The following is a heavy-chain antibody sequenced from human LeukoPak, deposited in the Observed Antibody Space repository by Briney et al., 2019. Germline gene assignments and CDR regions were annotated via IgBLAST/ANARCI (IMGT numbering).Heavy chain of an antibody. Sequence: SETLSLTCTVSGYSTSSGYYWGWIRQPPGKGLEWIGSIYHSGSTYYNPSLKSRVTISVDTSKNQFSLKLSSVTAADTAVYYCARVRGREGVNDYGEDYVFDYWGQGTLVTVSS. CDR3: ARVRGREGVNDYGEDYVFDY. D-gene: IGHD4-17*01. CDR2: IYHSGST. J-gene: IGHJ4*02. CDR1: GYSTSSGYY. V-gene: IGHV4-38-2*02.